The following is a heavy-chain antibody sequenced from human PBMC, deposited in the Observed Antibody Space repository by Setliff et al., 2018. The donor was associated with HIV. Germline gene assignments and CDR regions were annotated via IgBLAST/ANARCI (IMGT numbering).Heavy chain of an antibody. CDR1: GDTDFY. J-gene: IGHJ4*02. Sequence: PSETLSLTCTVSGDTDFYWNWIRQPPGKGLEWIGYIHASGKTNYNPSLKSRVTLALDTSEMHLSLHLTSMTAADTAVYYCATLDPSGGNFLAYWGQGTLVTVSS. CDR3: ATLDPSGGNFLAY. CDR2: IHASGKT. D-gene: IGHD2-21*02. V-gene: IGHV4-4*09.